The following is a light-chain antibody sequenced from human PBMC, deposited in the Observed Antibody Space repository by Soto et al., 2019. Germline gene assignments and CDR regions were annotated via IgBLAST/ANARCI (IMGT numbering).Light chain of an antibody. Sequence: DIQLTQSPSSVSASVGDSVTISCRASQGISTWLAWYQQKAGKAPKLLIYGASRVLNGVPSRFSGSGSGKYFTLTISSLQPEDFATYYCQQTDGFPRTFGQGTKVEIK. CDR1: QGISTW. CDR3: QQTDGFPRT. J-gene: IGKJ1*01. V-gene: IGKV1D-12*01. CDR2: GAS.